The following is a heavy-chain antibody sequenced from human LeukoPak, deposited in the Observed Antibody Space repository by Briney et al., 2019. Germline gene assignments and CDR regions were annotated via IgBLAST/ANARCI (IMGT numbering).Heavy chain of an antibody. J-gene: IGHJ3*02. V-gene: IGHV1-69*06. CDR2: IIPIFGTA. Sequence: SVKVSCKASGGTFSSYAISWVRQAPGQRLGWMGGIIPIFGTANYAQKFQGRVTITADKSTSTAYMELSSLRSEDTAVYYCARGAPDAFDIWGQGTMVTVSS. CDR3: ARGAPDAFDI. CDR1: GGTFSSYA.